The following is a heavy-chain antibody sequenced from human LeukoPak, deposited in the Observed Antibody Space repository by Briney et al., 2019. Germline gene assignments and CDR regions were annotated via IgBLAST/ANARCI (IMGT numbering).Heavy chain of an antibody. D-gene: IGHD1-1*01. CDR3: ARGGNYFDY. J-gene: IGHJ4*02. CDR2: IYYTGST. V-gene: IGHV4-31*03. CDR1: GGSISSGGYY. Sequence: SETLSLTCTVSGGSISSGGYYWNWIRQHPGKGLEWIGYIYYTGSTYFNPSLRSRLTISMDMSKNQFSLKLSSVTAADTALYYCARGGNYFDYWGQGSLVTVSS.